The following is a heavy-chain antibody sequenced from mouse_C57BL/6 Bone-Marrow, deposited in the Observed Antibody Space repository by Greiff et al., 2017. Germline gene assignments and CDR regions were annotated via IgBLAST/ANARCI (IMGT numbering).Heavy chain of an antibody. D-gene: IGHD1-1*01. CDR3: TVDYYGSSWGFAY. CDR1: GFNIKDDY. J-gene: IGHJ3*01. CDR2: IDPENGDT. V-gene: IGHV14-4*01. Sequence: VQLQQSGAELVRPGASVKLSCTASGFNIKDDYMHWVKQRPEQGLEWIGWIDPENGDTEYASNFQGKATITADTSSNTAYLQLSSLTSEDTAVYYCTVDYYGSSWGFAYWGQGTLVTVSA.